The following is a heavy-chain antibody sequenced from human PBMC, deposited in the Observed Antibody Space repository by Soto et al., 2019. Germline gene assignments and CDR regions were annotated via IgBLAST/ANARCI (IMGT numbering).Heavy chain of an antibody. D-gene: IGHD2-2*01. CDR3: AKGDGASYCSTTSCSIDY. Sequence: LRLSCAASGFTFDDYTMHWVRQAPGKGLEWVSLISWDGGNPYYADSVKGRFTISRDNSKNSLYLQMNSLRTEDTALYYCAKGDGASYCSTTSCSIDYWGQGTLVTVSS. CDR1: GFTFDDYT. CDR2: ISWDGGNP. J-gene: IGHJ4*02. V-gene: IGHV3-43*01.